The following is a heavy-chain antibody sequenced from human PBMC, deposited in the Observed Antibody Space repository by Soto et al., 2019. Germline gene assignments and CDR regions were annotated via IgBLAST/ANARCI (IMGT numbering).Heavy chain of an antibody. D-gene: IGHD6-19*01. V-gene: IGHV4-59*11. CDR2: IYYNGIT. Sequence: SETLSLTCTVSGGSINNHYWSWIRQPPGKGLEWIGYIYYNGITNYNPSLKSRVTISVDTSKNQFSLKLSSLTAADMAVYYCTRGGEQWLDNDFDYWGQGTLVTVSS. J-gene: IGHJ4*02. CDR3: TRGGEQWLDNDFDY. CDR1: GGSINNHY.